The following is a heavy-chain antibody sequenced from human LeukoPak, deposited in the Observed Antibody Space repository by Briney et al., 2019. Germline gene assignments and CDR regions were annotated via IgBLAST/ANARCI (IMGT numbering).Heavy chain of an antibody. V-gene: IGHV3-23*01. CDR3: AKDRRFLEWLAGYYFDY. Sequence: GGSLRLSCAASGFTFSSYAMSWVRQAPGKGLEWVSAISGSGGSTYYADSVKGRFTISRDNSKNTLYLQMNSLRAEDTAVYYCAKDRRFLEWLAGYYFDYWGQGTLVTVSS. J-gene: IGHJ4*02. CDR2: ISGSGGST. CDR1: GFTFSSYA. D-gene: IGHD3-3*01.